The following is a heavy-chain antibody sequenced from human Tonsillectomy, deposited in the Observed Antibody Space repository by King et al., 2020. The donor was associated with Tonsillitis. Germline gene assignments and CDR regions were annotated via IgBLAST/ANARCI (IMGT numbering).Heavy chain of an antibody. CDR3: ARWNPSDSSGDY. CDR2: IYPGDSGT. D-gene: IGHD2-21*02. Sequence: QLVQSGAEVKKAGESLKISCKVSGYTFSSYSIAWVRQMPGKGLEWMGIIYPGDSGTRYSPSFQGQVTISADKSISTAYLQWSSLKASDTAMYYCARWNPSDSSGDYWGQGTLVTVSS. V-gene: IGHV5-51*01. CDR1: GYTFSSYS. J-gene: IGHJ4*02.